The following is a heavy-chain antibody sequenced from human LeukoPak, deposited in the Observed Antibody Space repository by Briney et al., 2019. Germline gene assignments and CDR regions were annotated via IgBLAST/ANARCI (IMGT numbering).Heavy chain of an antibody. D-gene: IGHD2-15*01. CDR3: ARAAPAGYYYFMDV. CDR2: INPKSGDL. J-gene: IGHJ6*03. Sequence: ASVKVSCKASGYTFSDYYIHWVRQAPGQGLEWMGWINPKSGDLNYAQKFQGGVTMTRDTSSKTVYVELSRLRSDDTAVYFCARAAPAGYYYFMDVWGEGTTVTVSS. CDR1: GYTFSDYY. V-gene: IGHV1-2*02.